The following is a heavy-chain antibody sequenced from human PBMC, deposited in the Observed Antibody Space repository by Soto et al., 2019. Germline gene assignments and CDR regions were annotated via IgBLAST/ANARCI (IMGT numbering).Heavy chain of an antibody. V-gene: IGHV4-31*03. Sequence: SETLSLTCTVSGGSFSSGGYYWSWIRQLPGKGLEWIGYIYYSGSTYYNPSLKSRFTISLDTSKNQFSLKLSSVTAADTAVYYCARATSFSCYPGYWGQGPLVTVSS. D-gene: IGHD5-18*01. J-gene: IGHJ4*02. CDR2: IYYSGST. CDR1: GGSFSSGGYY. CDR3: ARATSFSCYPGY.